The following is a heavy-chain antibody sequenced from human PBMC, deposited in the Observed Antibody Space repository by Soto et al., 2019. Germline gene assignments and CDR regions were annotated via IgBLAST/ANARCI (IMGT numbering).Heavy chain of an antibody. CDR2: IYWDDDK. Sequence: QITLKESGPTLVNPTQTLTLTCTFSGFSLSTSGVGVGWIRQPPGKALEWLALIYWDDDKRYSPSLKSRLTITKDTSKNQVVLTMTNMDPVDTATYYCAQGYCSGGSCYRPQKPDVLLFDYWGQGTLVTVSS. V-gene: IGHV2-5*02. J-gene: IGHJ4*02. CDR3: AQGYCSGGSCYRPQKPDVLLFDY. D-gene: IGHD2-15*01. CDR1: GFSLSTSGVG.